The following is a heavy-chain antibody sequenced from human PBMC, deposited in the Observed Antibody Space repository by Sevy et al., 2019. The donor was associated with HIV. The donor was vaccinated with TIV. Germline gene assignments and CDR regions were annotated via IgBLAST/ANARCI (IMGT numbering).Heavy chain of an antibody. CDR1: GFTISSYA. J-gene: IGHJ4*02. Sequence: GGSLRLSCAASGFTISSYAMSWVRQAPGKGLEWVSAISGSGGSTYYADSVKGRLTISRGNSKNTLYLQMNSLRAEDTAVYYCAKDTDSSSWSMGYYFDYWGQGTLVTVSS. CDR2: ISGSGGST. CDR3: AKDTDSSSWSMGYYFDY. V-gene: IGHV3-23*01. D-gene: IGHD6-13*01.